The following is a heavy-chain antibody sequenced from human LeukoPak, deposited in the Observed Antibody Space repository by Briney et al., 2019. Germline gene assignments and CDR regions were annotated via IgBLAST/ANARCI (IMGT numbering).Heavy chain of an antibody. Sequence: SETLSLTCTVSGYSISSGYYWGWIRQPPGKGLEWIGEIYHSGSTNYNPSLKSRVTISVDKSKNQFSLKLSSVTAADTAVYYCARDKVQIGAFDVWGQGTMVTVSS. J-gene: IGHJ3*01. CDR1: GYSISSGYY. CDR3: ARDKVQIGAFDV. D-gene: IGHD3-10*01. CDR2: IYHSGST. V-gene: IGHV4-38-2*02.